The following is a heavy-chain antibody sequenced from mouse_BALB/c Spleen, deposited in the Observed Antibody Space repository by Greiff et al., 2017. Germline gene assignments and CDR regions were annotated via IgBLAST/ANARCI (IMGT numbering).Heavy chain of an antibody. CDR1: GYTFTSYW. D-gene: IGHD4-1*02. J-gene: IGHJ2*01. V-gene: IGHV1-7*01. Sequence: VKLMESGAELAKPGASVKMSCKASGYTFTSYWMHWVKQRPGQGLEWIGYINPSTGYTEYNQKFKDKATLTADKSSSTAYMQLSSLTSEDSAVYYCARSIGTDYWGQGTTLTVSS. CDR3: ARSIGTDY. CDR2: INPSTGYT.